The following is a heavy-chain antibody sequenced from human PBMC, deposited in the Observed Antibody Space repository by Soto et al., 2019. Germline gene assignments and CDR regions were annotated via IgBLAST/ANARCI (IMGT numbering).Heavy chain of an antibody. J-gene: IGHJ6*02. CDR2: IYPGDSDT. CDR3: ARRGPFYDDNSGYFAMDV. V-gene: IGHV5-51*03. D-gene: IGHD3-22*01. CDR1: GYTFSNYW. Sequence: EVQLVQSGPEVKKPGESLKISCKGSGYTFSNYWIGWVRQMPGKGLEWMGIIYPGDSDTTYSTSFQGQVTISADKSINTAYLQWMSGKASYTAMYYCARRGPFYDDNSGYFAMDVWGQGTTVTVSS.